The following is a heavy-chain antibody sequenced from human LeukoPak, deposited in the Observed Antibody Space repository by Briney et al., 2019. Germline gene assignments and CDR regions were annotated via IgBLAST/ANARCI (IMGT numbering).Heavy chain of an antibody. J-gene: IGHJ6*02. CDR3: ARDGEYCSGGSCYDGMDV. CDR2: IYYSGST. V-gene: IGHV4-59*12. CDR1: GGSISTYY. D-gene: IGHD2-15*01. Sequence: SETLSLTCTVSGGSISTYYWTWIRQPPGKGLEWIGYIYYSGSTYYNPSLKSRVTISVDTSKNQFSLKLSSVTAADTAVYYCARDGEYCSGGSCYDGMDVWGQGTTVTVSS.